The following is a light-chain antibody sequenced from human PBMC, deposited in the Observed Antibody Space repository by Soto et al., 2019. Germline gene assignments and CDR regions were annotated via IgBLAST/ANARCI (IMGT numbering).Light chain of an antibody. CDR2: INN. Sequence: QSVLTQPPSASWTPGQWVTISCSGSTSDIVTNTVNWYQQLTGSAPKLVIYINNQRPSVVPDRFSVPTSGTSGSLAISWLQSEDEADYYCADWDDSLXGRVCGGGTK. CDR1: TSDIVTNT. V-gene: IGLV1-44*01. J-gene: IGLJ3*02. CDR3: ADWDDSLXGRV.